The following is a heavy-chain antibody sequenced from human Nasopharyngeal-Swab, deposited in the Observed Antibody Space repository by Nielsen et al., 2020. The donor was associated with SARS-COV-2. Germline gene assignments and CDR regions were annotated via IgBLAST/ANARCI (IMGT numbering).Heavy chain of an antibody. J-gene: IGHJ4*02. CDR1: GGSIDKYC. CDR2: ICYNGNA. CDR3: ARHFASRNDGDYDY. D-gene: IGHD4-17*01. V-gene: IGHV4-59*08. Sequence: SETLSLTCTVSGGSIDKYCWGWIRQPPGKGLEWIGYICYNGNADYNPSLKSRVTMSVDTSNNQFSLKLTSVTAADTAVYYCARHFASRNDGDYDYWGQGTLVTVSS.